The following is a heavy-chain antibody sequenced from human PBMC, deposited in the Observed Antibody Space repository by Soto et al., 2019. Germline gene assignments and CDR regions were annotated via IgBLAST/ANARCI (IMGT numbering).Heavy chain of an antibody. Sequence: SVKVCCKASGGTFSSYAISWVRQAPGQGLEWMGGIIPIFGTANYAQKFQGRVTITADESTSAAYMELSSLRSEDTAVYYCARCRADVLRYFDWSPYYFDYWGQGTLVTVSS. CDR1: GGTFSSYA. D-gene: IGHD3-9*01. J-gene: IGHJ4*02. V-gene: IGHV1-69*13. CDR2: IIPIFGTA. CDR3: ARCRADVLRYFDWSPYYFDY.